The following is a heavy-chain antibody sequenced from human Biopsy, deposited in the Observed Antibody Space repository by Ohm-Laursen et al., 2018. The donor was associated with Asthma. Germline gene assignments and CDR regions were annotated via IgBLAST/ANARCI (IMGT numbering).Heavy chain of an antibody. D-gene: IGHD2-21*02. CDR2: ISYDGRNT. J-gene: IGHJ6*02. CDR1: GFTFDNYT. CDR3: ARGGLHYYEYYGMDV. V-gene: IGHV3-30*04. Sequence: SLRLSCAASGFTFDNYTMHWVRQAPGKGLEWVTIISYDGRNTYYADSVEGRFTISRDNSKNTLFLQMSSLRPEDTAVYYCARGGLHYYEYYGMDVWGHGTTVTVSS.